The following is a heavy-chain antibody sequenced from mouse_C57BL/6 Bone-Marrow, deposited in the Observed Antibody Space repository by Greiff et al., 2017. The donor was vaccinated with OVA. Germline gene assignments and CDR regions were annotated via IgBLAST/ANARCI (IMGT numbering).Heavy chain of an antibody. D-gene: IGHD1-1*01. CDR1: GFTFSSYA. CDR2: ISDGGSYT. V-gene: IGHV5-4*01. CDR3: ARDGNYYGNSWAMDY. J-gene: IGHJ4*01. Sequence: EVMLVESGGGLVKPGGSLKLSCAASGFTFSSYAMSWVRQTPEKRLEWVATISDGGSYTYYPDNVKGRFTISRDNAKNNLYLQMSQLKSEDTAMYYCARDGNYYGNSWAMDYWGQGTSVTVSS.